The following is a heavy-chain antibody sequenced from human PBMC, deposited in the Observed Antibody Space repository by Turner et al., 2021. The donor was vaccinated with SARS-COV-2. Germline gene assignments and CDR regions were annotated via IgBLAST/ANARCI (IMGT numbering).Heavy chain of an antibody. V-gene: IGHV4-39*01. Sequence: QLQLQASGPGLVKPSETLSLTCPVSGGSISSSSYYWGWIRQPPGKGLEWIGSIYYSGSTYYNPSLKSRVTISVDTSKNQLSLKLSSVTAADTAVYYCASETRYYSGRGWFDPWGQGTLVTVSS. CDR3: ASETRYYSGRGWFDP. CDR1: GGSISSSSYY. D-gene: IGHD3-10*02. CDR2: IYYSGST. J-gene: IGHJ5*02.